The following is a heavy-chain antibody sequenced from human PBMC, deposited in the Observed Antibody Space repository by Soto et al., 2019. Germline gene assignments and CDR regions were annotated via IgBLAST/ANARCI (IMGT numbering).Heavy chain of an antibody. V-gene: IGHV4-31*03. CDR1: GGSISSVGYY. D-gene: IGHD3-3*01. Sequence: SETLSLTCTVSGGSISSVGYYWSWIRQHPGKSLEWIGYIYYSGSTYYNPSLKSRVTISVDTSKNQFSLKLSSVTAADTAVYYCARATYYDFWSEDGMDVWGQGTTVTVSS. CDR2: IYYSGST. CDR3: ARATYYDFWSEDGMDV. J-gene: IGHJ6*02.